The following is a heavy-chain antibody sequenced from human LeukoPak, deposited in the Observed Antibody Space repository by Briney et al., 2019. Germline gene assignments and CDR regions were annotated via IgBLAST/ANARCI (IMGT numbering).Heavy chain of an antibody. D-gene: IGHD6-13*01. CDR2: VSPDGRNE. V-gene: IGHV3-30*05. J-gene: IGHJ5*02. Sequence: AGSLRLSCATSGFTFSHYGMHWVRQAPGKGLEWVAVVSPDGRNEDYADSVKGRFIISRDNSKNTVYMQMNSLRAEDTAVYYCARAGQTSSWFGISFDLWGQGTLVTVSS. CDR3: ARAGQTSSWFGISFDL. CDR1: GFTFSHYG.